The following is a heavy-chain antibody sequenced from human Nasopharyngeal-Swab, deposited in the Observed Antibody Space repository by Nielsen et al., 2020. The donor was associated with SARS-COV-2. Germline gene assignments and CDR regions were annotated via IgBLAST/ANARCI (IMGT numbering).Heavy chain of an antibody. D-gene: IGHD5-18*01. CDR2: ISYDGSNK. Sequence: VRQAPGKGLEWVAVISYDGSNKYYADSVKGRFTISRDNSKNTLYLQMNSLRAEDTAVCYCARAEGYSYGPLIYYYYMDVWGKGTTVTVSS. CDR3: ARAEGYSYGPLIYYYYMDV. J-gene: IGHJ6*03. V-gene: IGHV3-30-3*01.